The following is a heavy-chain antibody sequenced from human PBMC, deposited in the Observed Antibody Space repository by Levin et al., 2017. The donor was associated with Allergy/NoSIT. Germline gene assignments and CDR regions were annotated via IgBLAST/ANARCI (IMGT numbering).Heavy chain of an antibody. V-gene: IGHV3-7*01. J-gene: IGHJ4*02. Sequence: GESLKISCAASGFTFSHYWMSWVRQAPGKGLEWVANIQQNGVGKYYVDSVKGRFTISRDNAKNSLSLQMDSLRAEDTAVYYCARDTPSVTGIILFDYWGQGALVTVSS. CDR3: ARDTPSVTGIILFDY. CDR2: IQQNGVGK. D-gene: IGHD2-21*02. CDR1: GFTFSHYW.